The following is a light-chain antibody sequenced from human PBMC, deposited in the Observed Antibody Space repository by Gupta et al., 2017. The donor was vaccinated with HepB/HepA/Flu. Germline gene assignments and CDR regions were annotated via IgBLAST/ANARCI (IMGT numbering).Light chain of an antibody. CDR3: CSYAGSSTLWV. CDR2: EVS. V-gene: IGLV2-23*02. CDR1: SSDVGSCNL. Sequence: QSALTQPASVSGSPGQSHTIPCTGTSSDVGSCNLVPWYQQHPGKAPKLMIYEVSKRPSGVSNRFSGSKSGNTASLTISGLQAEDEADYYCCSYAGSSTLWVFGGGTKLTVL. J-gene: IGLJ3*02.